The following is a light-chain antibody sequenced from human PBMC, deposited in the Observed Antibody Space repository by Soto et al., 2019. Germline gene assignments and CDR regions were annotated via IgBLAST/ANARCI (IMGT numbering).Light chain of an antibody. CDR1: SSDVGGYEF. V-gene: IGLV2-14*01. Sequence: QSVLTQPASVSASPGQSITISCTGTSSDVGGYEFVSWYLYHPGKAPKLMIYEVSHRPSGVSNRFSGSKSGNTASLTISGLQAEDEADYYCCSYTSSTTLVFGGGTKVTVL. CDR3: CSYTSSTTLV. J-gene: IGLJ2*01. CDR2: EVS.